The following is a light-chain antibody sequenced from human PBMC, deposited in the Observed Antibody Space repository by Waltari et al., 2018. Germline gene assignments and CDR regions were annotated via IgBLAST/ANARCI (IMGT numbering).Light chain of an antibody. Sequence: DKYACWYQQKPGQSPVLVIYQDSKRPSGIPERFSGSNSGNTATLTISGTQAMDEADYYCQAWDSSTLYVFGTGTKVTVL. J-gene: IGLJ1*01. V-gene: IGLV3-1*01. CDR2: QDS. CDR1: DKY. CDR3: QAWDSSTLYV.